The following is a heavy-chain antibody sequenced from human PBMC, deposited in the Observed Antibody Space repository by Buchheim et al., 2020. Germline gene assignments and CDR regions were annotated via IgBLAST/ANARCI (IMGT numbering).Heavy chain of an antibody. CDR3: AREGSQYFDWLFT. D-gene: IGHD3-9*01. J-gene: IGHJ5*02. CDR1: GFAFSSTW. V-gene: IGHV3-74*01. CDR2: TSGDGSST. Sequence: EVQLVESGGSLVQPGGSLRLSCAASGFAFSSTWMHWVRQAPGKGLVWVSRTSGDGSSTRYADSVKGRFTIARDNAKNTLYLQMNSLRPEDTAVYYCAREGSQYFDWLFTWGQGTL.